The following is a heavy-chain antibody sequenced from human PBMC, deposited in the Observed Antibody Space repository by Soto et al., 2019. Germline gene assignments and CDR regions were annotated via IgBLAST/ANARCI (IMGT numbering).Heavy chain of an antibody. CDR1: GYNFTNYW. CDR2: IYPGDSDT. J-gene: IGHJ4*02. Sequence: PGESLKISCKGSGYNFTNYWIAWVRQMPGKGLEWMGIIYPGDSDTRYSPSFQGQVTISADKSISTAYLQWSSLKASDTAMYYCATHPNYDILTGYYNGYYFDYWGQGTLVTVSS. CDR3: ATHPNYDILTGYYNGYYFDY. V-gene: IGHV5-51*01. D-gene: IGHD3-9*01.